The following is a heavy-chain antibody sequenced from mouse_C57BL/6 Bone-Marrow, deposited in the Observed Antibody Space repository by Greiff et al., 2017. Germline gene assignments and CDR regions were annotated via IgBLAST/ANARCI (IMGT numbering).Heavy chain of an antibody. CDR2: IDPETGGT. J-gene: IGHJ2*01. V-gene: IGHV1-15*01. D-gene: IGHD2-3*01. Sequence: VKLQESGAELVRPGASVTLSCKASGYTFTDYEMHWVKQTPVHGLEWIGAIDPETGGTAYNQKFKGKAILTADKSSSTAYMEHRSLTSEDSAVYYCTLYECSDYWGQGTTLTVSS. CDR3: TLYECSDY. CDR1: GYTFTDYE.